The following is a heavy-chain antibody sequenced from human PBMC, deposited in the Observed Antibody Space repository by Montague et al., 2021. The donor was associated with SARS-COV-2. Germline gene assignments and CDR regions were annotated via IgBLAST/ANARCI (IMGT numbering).Heavy chain of an antibody. CDR1: GFTFSSYE. CDR3: ARSRATISWASCFDY. J-gene: IGHJ4*02. V-gene: IGHV3-48*03. D-gene: IGHD3-9*01. CDR2: ISSSGSTI. Sequence: SLRLSCAASGFTFSSYEMNWVRQAPGKELEWVSYISSSGSTIYYADSVKGRFTISRDNAKNSLYLQMNSLRAEDTAVYYCARSRATISWASCFDYWGQGTLVTVSS.